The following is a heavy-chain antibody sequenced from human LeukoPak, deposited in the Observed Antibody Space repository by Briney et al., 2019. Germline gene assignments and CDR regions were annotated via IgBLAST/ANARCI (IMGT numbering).Heavy chain of an antibody. CDR3: AREVITMVQGDWFDP. Sequence: SETLSLTCTVSGGSISSYYWSWIRQPPGKGLEWIGYIYYSGSTNYNPSLKSRVTISVDTSKNQFSLKLSSVTAADTAVYYCAREVITMVQGDWFDPWGQGTLVTVSS. J-gene: IGHJ5*02. CDR2: IYYSGST. CDR1: GGSISSYY. D-gene: IGHD3-10*01. V-gene: IGHV4-59*01.